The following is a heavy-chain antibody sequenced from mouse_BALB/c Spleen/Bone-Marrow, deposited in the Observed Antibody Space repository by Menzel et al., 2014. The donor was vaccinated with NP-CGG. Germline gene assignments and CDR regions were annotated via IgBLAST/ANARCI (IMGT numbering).Heavy chain of an antibody. CDR2: INPSNGGT. CDR3: TYMGYYGSSYAMDY. D-gene: IGHD1-1*01. J-gene: IGHJ4*01. CDR1: GYTFTSYW. V-gene: IGHV1S16*01. Sequence: VKLMESGAELVKPGASVELSCKASGYTFTSYWMHWVKLRPGQGFEWIGEINPSNGGTNYNEKFKRKATLTVDKSSSTAYMQLSSLTSEDSAVYYCTYMGYYGSSYAMDYWGQGTSVTVSS.